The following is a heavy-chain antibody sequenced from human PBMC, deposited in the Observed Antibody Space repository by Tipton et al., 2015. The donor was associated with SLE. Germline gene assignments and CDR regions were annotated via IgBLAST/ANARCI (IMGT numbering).Heavy chain of an antibody. CDR2: INHSGST. D-gene: IGHD5-18*01. CDR1: GGSFSGYY. Sequence: TLSLTCAVYGGSFSGYYWSWIRQPPGKGLEWIGEINHSGSTNYNPSLKSRVTISVDTSKNQFSLKLSSVTAADTAVYYCASSFPSPLNSYGQGTFDYWGQGTLATVSS. V-gene: IGHV4-34*01. J-gene: IGHJ4*02. CDR3: ASSFPSPLNSYGQGTFDY.